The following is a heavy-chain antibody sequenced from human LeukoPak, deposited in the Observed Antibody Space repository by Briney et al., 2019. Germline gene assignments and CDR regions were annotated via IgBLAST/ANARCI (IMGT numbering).Heavy chain of an antibody. D-gene: IGHD5-12*01. CDR1: GYTFTSYG. V-gene: IGHV1-18*01. Sequence: ASVKVSCKASGYTFTSYGISWVRQAPGQRFEWMGWISGYNGKTDYSQKFRGRVTMTTDTSTSTAYLEVRSLRSDDTAVYYCARNINSGHDPSYEYYYMDVWGKGTTVTVSS. CDR3: ARNINSGHDPSYEYYYMDV. J-gene: IGHJ6*03. CDR2: ISGYNGKT.